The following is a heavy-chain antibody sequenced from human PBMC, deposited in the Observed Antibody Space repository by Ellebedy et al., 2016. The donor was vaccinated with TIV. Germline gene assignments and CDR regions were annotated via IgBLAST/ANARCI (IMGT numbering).Heavy chain of an antibody. CDR1: GFTFGGYW. V-gene: IGHV3-7*03. D-gene: IGHD1-1*01. CDR3: ARAWAQRHGMDV. CDR2: IKQDGSEK. J-gene: IGHJ6*02. Sequence: GESLKISXAASGFTFGGYWMSWVRQAPGKGLEWVANIKQDGSEKYYVDSVKGRFTISRDNAKNSLYLQINSLRAEETAVYYCARAWAQRHGMDVWGQGTTVTVSS.